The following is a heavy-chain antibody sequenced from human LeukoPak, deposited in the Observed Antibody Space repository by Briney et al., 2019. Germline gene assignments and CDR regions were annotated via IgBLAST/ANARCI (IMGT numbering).Heavy chain of an antibody. CDR1: GGSFSGYY. Sequence: SETLSLTCAVYGGSFSGYYWSWIRQPPGKGLEWIGEINHSGSTNYNPSLKSRVTISVDTSKNQFSLKLSSVTAADTAVYYCARGPYSSSWSGDYWGQGTLVTVSS. J-gene: IGHJ4*02. V-gene: IGHV4-34*01. D-gene: IGHD6-13*01. CDR2: INHSGST. CDR3: ARGPYSSSWSGDY.